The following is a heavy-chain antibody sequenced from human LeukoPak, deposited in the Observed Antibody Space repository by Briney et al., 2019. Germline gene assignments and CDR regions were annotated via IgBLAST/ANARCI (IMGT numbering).Heavy chain of an antibody. CDR3: ARASGGYDSSGYYFPDY. CDR2: ISAYNGNT. J-gene: IGHJ4*02. CDR1: GYTFTSYG. Sequence: ASVKVSCKASGYTFTSYGISWVRQAPGQGLEWMGWISAYNGNTNYAQKLQGRVTMTTDTSTSAAYMELRSLRSDDTAVYYCARASGGYDSSGYYFPDYWGQGTLVTVSS. D-gene: IGHD3-22*01. V-gene: IGHV1-18*01.